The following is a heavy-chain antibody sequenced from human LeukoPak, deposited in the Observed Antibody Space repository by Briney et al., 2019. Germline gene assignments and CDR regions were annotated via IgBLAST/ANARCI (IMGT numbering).Heavy chain of an antibody. J-gene: IGHJ4*02. CDR3: ATSPTFLLAY. CDR2: IYPGDSDT. CDR1: GYNFTSYC. Sequence: GDSLKISCKGSGYNFTSYCIVWVRQMRGKGLECMGIIYPGDSDTRYSPSFQGQVTISADKSISTAYLQWSSLKASDTAMYYCATSPTFLLAYWGQGTLVTVSS. V-gene: IGHV5-51*01. D-gene: IGHD2/OR15-2a*01.